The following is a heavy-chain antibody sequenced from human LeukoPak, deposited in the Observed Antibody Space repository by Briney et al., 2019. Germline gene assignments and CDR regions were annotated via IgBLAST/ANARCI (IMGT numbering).Heavy chain of an antibody. J-gene: IGHJ6*03. CDR1: GFTFSSYG. D-gene: IGHD6-13*01. CDR3: AKGQHPPYTADDYYYYYMDV. V-gene: IGHV3-43*01. Sequence: PGGSVRLSCAASGFTFSSYGMHWVRQAPGKGLEWVSLISWDGGSTYYADSVKGRFTISRDNSKNSLYLQMNSLRTEDTALYYCAKGQHPPYTADDYYYYYMDVWGKGTTVTVSS. CDR2: ISWDGGST.